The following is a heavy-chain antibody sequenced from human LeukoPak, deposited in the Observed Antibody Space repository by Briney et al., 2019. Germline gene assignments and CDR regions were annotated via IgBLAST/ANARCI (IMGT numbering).Heavy chain of an antibody. J-gene: IGHJ6*03. V-gene: IGHV3-23*01. Sequence: GGSLRRSCAASGCTFSNYAMSWVRQAPGKALEWVSVISGSGITTYYADSVKGRFTISRDHSKNTLSLQMNSLRAEDTALYYCAKHGGPDYYYYMDVWGKGTTVTVSS. CDR1: GCTFSNYA. CDR2: ISGSGITT. CDR3: AKHGGPDYYYYMDV. D-gene: IGHD3-3*01.